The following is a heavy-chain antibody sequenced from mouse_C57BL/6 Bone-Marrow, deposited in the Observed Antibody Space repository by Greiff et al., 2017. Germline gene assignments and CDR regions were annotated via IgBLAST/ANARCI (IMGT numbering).Heavy chain of an antibody. CDR3: ARDTVVANYYAMDY. V-gene: IGHV1-69*01. CDR2: IDPSDSYT. CDR1: GYTFTSYW. J-gene: IGHJ4*01. D-gene: IGHD1-1*01. Sequence: QVQLQQPGAELVMPGASVKLSCKASGYTFTSYWMHWVKQRPGQGLEWIGEIDPSDSYTNYNQKFKGKSTVTVDKSSSTAYMQLSSLTSEDSAVYDCARDTVVANYYAMDYWGQGTSVTVSS.